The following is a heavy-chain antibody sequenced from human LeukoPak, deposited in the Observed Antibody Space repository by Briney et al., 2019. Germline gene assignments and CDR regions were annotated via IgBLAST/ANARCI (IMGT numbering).Heavy chain of an antibody. CDR2: IYRGGDT. CDR1: GFTVSTNY. D-gene: IGHD2-15*01. J-gene: IGHJ5*02. CDR3: ARDKRYCSSGRCWGIQFGP. Sequence: AGSLSLSCVASGFTVSTNYMSWVRQAPGKGPEWISIIYRGGDTYYADSVKGRFTISRDNSKNTLYLQMNSLRAEDTAVYYCARDKRYCSSGRCWGIQFGPWGQGTLVTVSS. V-gene: IGHV3-66*01.